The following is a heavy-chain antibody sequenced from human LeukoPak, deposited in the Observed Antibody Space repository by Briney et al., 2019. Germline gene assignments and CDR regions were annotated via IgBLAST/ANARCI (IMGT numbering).Heavy chain of an antibody. Sequence: GGSLRLSCAASGLTFSHYTMNWVRQAPGKGLEWVSSISSSSGYVYSADSMKGRFTISRDNAKNSLYLQMSSLRAEDTAVYFCARGNAGNDAFDIWGQGTMVAVSS. D-gene: IGHD4-23*01. V-gene: IGHV3-21*01. CDR2: ISSSSGYV. CDR3: ARGNAGNDAFDI. J-gene: IGHJ3*02. CDR1: GLTFSHYT.